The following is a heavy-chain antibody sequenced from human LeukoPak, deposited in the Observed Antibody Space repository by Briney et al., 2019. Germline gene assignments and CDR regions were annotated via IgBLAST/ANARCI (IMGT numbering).Heavy chain of an antibody. V-gene: IGHV4-31*03. CDR2: IYYSGST. CDR3: AGTSRLRRGLSGGYYFDY. Sequence: PSQTLSLTCTVSGGSISSGGYYWSWIRQHPGKGLEWIGYIYYSGSTYYNPSLKSRVTISVDTSKNQFFLKLSSVTAADTAVYYCAGTSRLRRGLSGGYYFDYWGQGTLVTVSS. J-gene: IGHJ4*02. CDR1: GGSISSGGYY. D-gene: IGHD3-16*02.